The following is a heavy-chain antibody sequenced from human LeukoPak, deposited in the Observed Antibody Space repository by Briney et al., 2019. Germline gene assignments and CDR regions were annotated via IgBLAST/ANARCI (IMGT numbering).Heavy chain of an antibody. V-gene: IGHV3-7*01. D-gene: IGHD3-3*01. CDR2: IKQDGREK. J-gene: IGHJ4*02. Sequence: SGGSLRLYCAASGFTFSSYWRSWVRQAPGKGLEWVANIKQDGREKVYLDSVRGRFTIYRDNAKNSLYLQMNSLRAEDTAVYYCARVDWSGYSSGLDYWGQGTLVTVSS. CDR3: ARVDWSGYSSGLDY. CDR1: GFTFSSYW.